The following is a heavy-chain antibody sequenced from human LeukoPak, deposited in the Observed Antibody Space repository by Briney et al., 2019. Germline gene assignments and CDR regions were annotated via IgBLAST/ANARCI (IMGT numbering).Heavy chain of an antibody. V-gene: IGHV3-64*01. J-gene: IGHJ6*03. CDR2: VSNDGYTT. D-gene: IGHD3-10*01. Sequence: PGGSLRLSCAASGFNFSSHVMHWVRQASGRGLEYVSAVSNDGYTTYYANSVKGRFSISRDNSKNTLFLQLGSLTTEDMAVYYRARGHPYNYGSNYMDVWGTGTTVTVSS. CDR3: ARGHPYNYGSNYMDV. CDR1: GFNFSSHV.